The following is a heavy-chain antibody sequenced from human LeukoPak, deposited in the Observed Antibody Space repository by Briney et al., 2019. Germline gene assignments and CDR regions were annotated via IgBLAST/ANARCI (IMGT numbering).Heavy chain of an antibody. J-gene: IGHJ4*02. D-gene: IGHD3-3*01. CDR2: INPSAGST. Sequence: ASVKVSCRASGYTFNSHYIHWVRQAPGQGLEWMGIINPSAGSTSFPQKFQGRVTMTRDTSTSTVYMELSSLRSEDTAVYYCAAPGASGFVGNFWSGPLDFWGQGTLVTVSS. CDR1: GYTFNSHY. V-gene: IGHV1-46*02. CDR3: AAPGASGFVGNFWSGPLDF.